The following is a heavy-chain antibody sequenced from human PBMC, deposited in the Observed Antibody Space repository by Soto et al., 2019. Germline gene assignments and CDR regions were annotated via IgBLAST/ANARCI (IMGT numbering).Heavy chain of an antibody. CDR1: GYTLTELS. Sequence: ASVKVSCKVSGYTLTELSMHWVRQAPGKGLEWMGGFDPEDGETIYAQKFQGRVTMTEDTSTDTAYMELSSLRSEDTAVYYCATDLFYYYGMDVWGQGTTVTVSS. CDR2: FDPEDGET. CDR3: ATDLFYYYGMDV. V-gene: IGHV1-24*01. J-gene: IGHJ6*02.